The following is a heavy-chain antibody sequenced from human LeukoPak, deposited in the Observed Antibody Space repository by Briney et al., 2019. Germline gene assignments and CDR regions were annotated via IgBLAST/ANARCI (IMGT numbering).Heavy chain of an antibody. D-gene: IGHD3-10*01. CDR1: GGSISSSYYY. V-gene: IGHV4-39*01. J-gene: IGHJ4*02. CDR2: NFYSRST. CDR3: ARQGSYSYGSGTYYNGHFDY. Sequence: SETLFLTCTVSGGSISSSYYYWGWIRPPPGKGLEVFWINFYSRSTFYNPSLKSRVTISVDTSKNQFSLKLSSVTAADTAVFYCARQGSYSYGSGTYYNGHFDYWAQGILVTVSS.